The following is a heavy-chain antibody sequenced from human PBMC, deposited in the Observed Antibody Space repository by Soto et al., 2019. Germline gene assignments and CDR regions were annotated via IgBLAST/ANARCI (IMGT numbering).Heavy chain of an antibody. CDR1: VGSIRNSNDY. V-gene: IGHV4-39*01. D-gene: IGHD2-15*01. Sequence: PSETLSLTCTVSVGSIRNSNDYWAWIRQPPGKGLEWIGSIYYSGSTYFNPSLKSRVTISVDTSKNQFSLKLSSVTAADTTVYYCARQVRGDCSGGHRHKWLDPWGQGTLVTV. CDR3: ARQVRGDCSGGHRHKWLDP. J-gene: IGHJ5*02. CDR2: IYYSGST.